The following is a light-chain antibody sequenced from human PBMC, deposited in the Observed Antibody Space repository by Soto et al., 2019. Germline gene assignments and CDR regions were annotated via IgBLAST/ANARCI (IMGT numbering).Light chain of an antibody. CDR1: QSVFSS. CDR3: HQYDAWPLT. CDR2: GAA. Sequence: EIVMTQSPATLSVSPGERATLSCRASQSVFSSLAWFQQKPGQAPRLLIYGAATRATGIPARFSGSGSGTEFTLTISSLQSEDLAVYYCHQYDAWPLTFGGGTKVDIK. V-gene: IGKV3-15*01. J-gene: IGKJ4*01.